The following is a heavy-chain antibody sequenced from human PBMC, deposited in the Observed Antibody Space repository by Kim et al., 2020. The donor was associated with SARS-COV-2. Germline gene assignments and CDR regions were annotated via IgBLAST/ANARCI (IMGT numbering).Heavy chain of an antibody. CDR2: GST. V-gene: IGHV4-39*02. CDR3: ARDPNWFDP. Sequence: GSTYYNPSLKSRVTISVDTSKNQFSLKLSSVTAADTAVYYCARDPNWFDPWGQGTLVTVSS. J-gene: IGHJ5*02.